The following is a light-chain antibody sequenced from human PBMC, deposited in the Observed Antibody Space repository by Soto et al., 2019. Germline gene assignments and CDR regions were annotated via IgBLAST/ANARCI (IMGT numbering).Light chain of an antibody. CDR3: AAWDANLSGL. Sequence: QSVLTQPPSASGTPGQTVTISCSGSSSNIGNYYIYWYQQLPGTAPKLLIYMNNQRPSGVPDRFSGSTSGTSASLAISGLRSEDEADYYCAAWDANLSGLFGGGTKLTVL. CDR1: SSNIGNYY. J-gene: IGLJ2*01. V-gene: IGLV1-47*01. CDR2: MNN.